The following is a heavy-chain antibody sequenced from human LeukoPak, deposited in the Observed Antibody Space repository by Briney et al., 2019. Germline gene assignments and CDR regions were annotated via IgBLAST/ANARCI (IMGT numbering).Heavy chain of an antibody. CDR1: GYTFTSYY. V-gene: IGHV1-46*01. J-gene: IGHJ4*02. Sequence: ASVKVSCKASGYTFTSYYMHWVRQAPGQGLEWMGIINPSGGTTSYAQKFQGRVTITADESTSTAYMELSSLRSEDTAVYYCARATTLYDSSGYLATWGQGTLVTVSS. CDR3: ARATTLYDSSGYLAT. D-gene: IGHD3-22*01. CDR2: INPSGGTT.